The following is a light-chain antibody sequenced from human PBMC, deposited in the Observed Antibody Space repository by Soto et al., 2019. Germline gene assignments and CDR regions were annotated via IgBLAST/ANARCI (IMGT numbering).Light chain of an antibody. Sequence: EIVLTQSPDTLSLSPGERATLSCRASQNIRTYLAWYQQKPGQSPRLLVYDAVNRAAGAPDRFSGSGSGTYSTLTISSQAPADSAVDDCQQDSDWPPLTFGGGTKVEIK. CDR1: QNIRTY. CDR2: DAV. CDR3: QQDSDWPPLT. J-gene: IGKJ4*01. V-gene: IGKV3-11*01.